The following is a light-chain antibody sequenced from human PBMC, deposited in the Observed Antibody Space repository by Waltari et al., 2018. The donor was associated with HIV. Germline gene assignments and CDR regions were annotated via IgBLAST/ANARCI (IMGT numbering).Light chain of an antibody. CDR1: SPNIGTNA. V-gene: IGLV1-44*01. Sequence: QSVLTQPPSASGAPGQRVAISCSGSSPNIGTNAVNWYPQVPGTAPKHLMYGDNHRPSGVPDRFSGSKSGTSASLAISGLQSEDEADYYCSAWDDSLNGPLFGGGTKLTVL. CDR2: GDN. J-gene: IGLJ3*02. CDR3: SAWDDSLNGPL.